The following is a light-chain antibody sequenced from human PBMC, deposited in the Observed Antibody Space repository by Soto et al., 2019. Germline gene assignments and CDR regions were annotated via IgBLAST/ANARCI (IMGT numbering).Light chain of an antibody. CDR3: ATWDASLKEWV. CDR1: SSNIGSST. J-gene: IGLJ3*02. Sequence: QSVLTQPPSASGTPGQRVTISCSGSSSNIGSSTVNWYQQLPGTAPKLLIYADDQRPPGVPDRFSGSKSGTSASLAISGLKSEDEADYYCATWDASLKEWVFGGGTKLTV. CDR2: ADD. V-gene: IGLV1-44*01.